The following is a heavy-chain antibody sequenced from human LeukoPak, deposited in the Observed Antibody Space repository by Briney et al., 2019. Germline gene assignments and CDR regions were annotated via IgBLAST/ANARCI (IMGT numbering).Heavy chain of an antibody. V-gene: IGHV3-23*01. D-gene: IGHD3-10*01. J-gene: IGHJ4*02. CDR2: ISGSGGST. Sequence: GGSLRLSCAASGFTFSSYAMSWVRQAPGKGLEWVSAISGSGGSTYYADSVKGRFTISRGSSKTTLYLQMNSLRAEDTAVYYCAKEVSGSGSYYGGNDYWGQGTLVIVSS. CDR1: GFTFSSYA. CDR3: AKEVSGSGSYYGGNDY.